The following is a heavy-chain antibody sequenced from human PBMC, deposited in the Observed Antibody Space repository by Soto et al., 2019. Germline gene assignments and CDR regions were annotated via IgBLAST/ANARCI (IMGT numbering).Heavy chain of an antibody. CDR3: TREWFGELRGFIDY. D-gene: IGHD3-10*01. V-gene: IGHV3-49*04. CDR1: GFTFGDYA. J-gene: IGHJ4*02. CDR2: IRSKAYGGTT. Sequence: PGGSLRLSCTASGFTFGDYAMSWVRQAPGKGLEWVGFIRSKAYGGTTEYAASVKGRFTISRDDSKSIAYLQMNSLKTEDTAVYYCTREWFGELRGFIDYWGQGTLVTVSS.